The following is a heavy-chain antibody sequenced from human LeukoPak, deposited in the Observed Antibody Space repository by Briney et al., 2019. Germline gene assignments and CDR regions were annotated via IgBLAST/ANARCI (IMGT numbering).Heavy chain of an antibody. CDR3: AKGLDIVVPYYAMDV. CDR1: GFTFSSCG. Sequence: PGGSLRLSCAASGFTFSSCGMHWVRQAPGKGLEWVAVISYDGSNKYYADSVKGRFTISRDNSKNTLFLEMNSLRAEDTAVYYCAKGLDIVVPYYAMDVWGQGTTVTVSS. V-gene: IGHV3-30*18. J-gene: IGHJ6*02. CDR2: ISYDGSNK. D-gene: IGHD2-2*01.